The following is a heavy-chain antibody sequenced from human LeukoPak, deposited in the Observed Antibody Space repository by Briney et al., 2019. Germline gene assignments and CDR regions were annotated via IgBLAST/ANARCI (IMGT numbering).Heavy chain of an antibody. CDR2: INYSGNT. CDR3: ARDRWPSGYFDY. V-gene: IGHV4-59*01. Sequence: LRLSCAASGFTFSSYSMNWVRQAPGKGLEGIGYINYSGNTNSNPSLKSRVTISVDTSKNQFSLKLSSVTPADTAVYYCARDRWPSGYFDYWGQGILVTVSS. J-gene: IGHJ4*02. D-gene: IGHD6-13*01. CDR1: GFTFSSYS.